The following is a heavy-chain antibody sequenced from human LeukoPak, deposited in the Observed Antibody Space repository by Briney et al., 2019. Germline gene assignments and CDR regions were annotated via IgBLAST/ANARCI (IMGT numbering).Heavy chain of an antibody. V-gene: IGHV3-30*18. CDR2: ISHDGSNK. CDR1: GFTFTSHG. D-gene: IGHD3-10*01. Sequence: GRSLRLSCAASGFTFTSHGMHWVRQAPGEGLEWVAVISHDGSNKHYGDSVKGRFTISRDNPENTVYLQMNSLRVEDTAEYYCAKEGYYGSGSFPDYWGQGTLVTVSS. J-gene: IGHJ4*02. CDR3: AKEGYYGSGSFPDY.